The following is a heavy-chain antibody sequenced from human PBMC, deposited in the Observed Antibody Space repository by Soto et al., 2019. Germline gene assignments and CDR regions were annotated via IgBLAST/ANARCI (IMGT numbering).Heavy chain of an antibody. CDR3: ARDPPTEPYYADYYGMDV. J-gene: IGHJ6*02. CDR1: GFTFSRYW. Sequence: GGSLRLSCAASGFTFSRYWMSWVRQAPGKGLEWVANIKQDGSDKYYVDSVKGRFTISRDNAKKSLFLQMNSLRVEDSAVYYCARDPPTEPYYADYYGMDVWGQGTTVNVSS. CDR2: IKQDGSDK. D-gene: IGHD1-26*01. V-gene: IGHV3-7*01.